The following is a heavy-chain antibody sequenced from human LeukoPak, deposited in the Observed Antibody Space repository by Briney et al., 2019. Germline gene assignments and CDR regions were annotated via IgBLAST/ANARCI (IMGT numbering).Heavy chain of an antibody. V-gene: IGHV4-34*01. D-gene: IGHD3-10*01. CDR1: GGSFSGYY. CDR2: INHSGST. J-gene: IGHJ6*03. Sequence: SETLSLTCAVYGGSFSGYYWSWIRQPPGKGLEWIGEINHSGSTNYNPSLKSRVTIAVDMSKNQFSLKVSSVTAADTAIYYCARTYYYGSGSPMDVWGKGTTVTISS. CDR3: ARTYYYGSGSPMDV.